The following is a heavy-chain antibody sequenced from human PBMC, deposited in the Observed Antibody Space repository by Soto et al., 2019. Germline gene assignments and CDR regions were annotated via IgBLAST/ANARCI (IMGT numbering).Heavy chain of an antibody. V-gene: IGHV2-5*02. CDR1: VFSLNTIGLS. CDR2: IYWDDAT. CDR3: ACMGEEEESGYFFTWIAP. D-gene: IGHD3-3*01. J-gene: IGHJ5*02. Sequence: QIILKESGPTLVKPTQTVTLTCTVLVFSLNTIGLSVGWIRQPPGKALERLARIYWDDATRYNPSLQSRLSNTKDSSINQVVLTPTNMDPVESATDYCACMGEEEESGYFFTWIAPRGQGTLLTV.